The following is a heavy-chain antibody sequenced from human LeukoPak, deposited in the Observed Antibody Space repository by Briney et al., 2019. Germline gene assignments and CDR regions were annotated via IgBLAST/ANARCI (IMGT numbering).Heavy chain of an antibody. Sequence: PGGSLRLSCAASGFTVSNSYLSWLRQALGKGLEWISVIYSGGSTYYADSVKGRFTISRDNSKNTLYLQMNSLRAEDTAVYYCARTSGDSPRFDHWGQGSLVTVSS. J-gene: IGHJ4*02. V-gene: IGHV3-66*01. CDR2: IYSGGST. CDR3: ARTSGDSPRFDH. CDR1: GFTVSNSY. D-gene: IGHD4-17*01.